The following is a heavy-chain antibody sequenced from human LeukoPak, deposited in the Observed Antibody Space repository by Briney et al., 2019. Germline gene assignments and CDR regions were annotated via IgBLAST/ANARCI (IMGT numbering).Heavy chain of an antibody. CDR2: IYYSGST. D-gene: IGHD6-19*01. Sequence: SETLSLTCTVSGGSISSYYWRWIRQPPGKGLEWIGYIYYSGSTNYNPSLKSRVTISVDTSKNQFSLKLSSVTAADTAVYYCARGLAWSGWFDYWGQGTLVTVSS. J-gene: IGHJ4*02. CDR3: ARGLAWSGWFDY. CDR1: GGSISSYY. V-gene: IGHV4-59*01.